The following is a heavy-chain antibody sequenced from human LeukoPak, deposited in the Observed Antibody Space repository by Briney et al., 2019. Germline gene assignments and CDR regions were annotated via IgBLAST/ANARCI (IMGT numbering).Heavy chain of an antibody. CDR1: GGSISSYY. CDR3: ATLTGSDDAFDI. CDR2: IYYSGST. V-gene: IGHV4-59*01. J-gene: IGHJ3*02. Sequence: PSETLSLTCTVSGGSISSYYWSWIRQPPGKGLEWIRYIYYSGSTNYNPSLKSRVTISVLTSKNRFPLKLSSVTAADTAVYYCATLTGSDDAFDIWGQGTMVTVSS. D-gene: IGHD2-15*01.